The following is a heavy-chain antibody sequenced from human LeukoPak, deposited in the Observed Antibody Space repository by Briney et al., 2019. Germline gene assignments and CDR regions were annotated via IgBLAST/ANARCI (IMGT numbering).Heavy chain of an antibody. CDR3: AKKSPYYYDSSPSPFDY. Sequence: GGSLRLSCAASGFTFSSYAMSWVRQAPGKGLEWVSAISGSGGSTYYADSVKGRFTISRDNSKNTLYLQMNCLRAEDTAVYYCAKKSPYYYDSSPSPFDYWGQGTLVTVSS. V-gene: IGHV3-23*01. D-gene: IGHD3-22*01. J-gene: IGHJ4*02. CDR2: ISGSGGST. CDR1: GFTFSSYA.